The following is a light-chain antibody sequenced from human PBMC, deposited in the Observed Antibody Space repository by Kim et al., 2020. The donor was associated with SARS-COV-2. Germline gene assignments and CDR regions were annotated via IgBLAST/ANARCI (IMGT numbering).Light chain of an antibody. J-gene: IGLJ3*02. CDR1: SSDVGGHNY. V-gene: IGLV2-14*03. CDR2: HIS. Sequence: QSVLTQPASVSGSPGQSITISCTGTSSDVGGHNYVSWYQQHPGKAPQLIMYHISDRPSGVSSRFSGSKSGNTASLTISGLQVEDEAEYYCCSYTDDETRVFGGGTQLTVL. CDR3: CSYTDDETRV.